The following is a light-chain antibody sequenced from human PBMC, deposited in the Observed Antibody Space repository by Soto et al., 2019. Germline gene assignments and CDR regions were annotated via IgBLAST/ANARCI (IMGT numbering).Light chain of an antibody. Sequence: EILLTQSPVTVSLSPRESARLVDRASRSVMTYLAGYQVKPGEAPRLLIYGASTRATGIPARFSGSGSGTELTPTISSLQSEDFAVYYCQQYNNWPPWTFGQGTKVDIK. J-gene: IGKJ1*01. CDR3: QQYNNWPPWT. V-gene: IGKV3-15*01. CDR2: GAS. CDR1: RSVMTY.